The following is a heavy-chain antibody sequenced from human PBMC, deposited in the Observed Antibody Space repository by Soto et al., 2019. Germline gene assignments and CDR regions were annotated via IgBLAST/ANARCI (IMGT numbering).Heavy chain of an antibody. Sequence: QVQLQESGPGLVKPSQTLSLTCTVSGGSISSGGYYWSWIRQHPGKGLEWIGYLYYSGSTYYNPSLKSRVTISVDTSKDQFSLKLSSVTAADTAVYYCARDFTDSSGPTLGMGVWGQGTTVTVSS. D-gene: IGHD6-19*01. CDR1: GGSISSGGYY. CDR2: LYYSGST. CDR3: ARDFTDSSGPTLGMGV. J-gene: IGHJ6*02. V-gene: IGHV4-31*03.